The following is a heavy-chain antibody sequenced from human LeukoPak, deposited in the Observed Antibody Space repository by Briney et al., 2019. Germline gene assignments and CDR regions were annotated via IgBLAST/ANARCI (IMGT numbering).Heavy chain of an antibody. V-gene: IGHV4-39*07. CDR2: IYYSGST. CDR1: GGSISSGFYY. J-gene: IGHJ5*02. CDR3: ARGTVGYCSCGSCQGWFDP. D-gene: IGHD2-15*01. Sequence: SETLSLTCTVSGGSISSGFYYWGWIRQPPGKGLEWIGSIYYSGSTYYNPSLKSRLTISVDTSKNQVSLKLNSVTAADTAVYYCARGTVGYCSCGSCQGWFDPWGQGTLVTVSS.